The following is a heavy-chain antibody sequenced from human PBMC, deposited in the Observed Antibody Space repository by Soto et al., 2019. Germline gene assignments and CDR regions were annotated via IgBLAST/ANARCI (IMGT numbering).Heavy chain of an antibody. CDR3: ARGLPGRSSSWYHY. D-gene: IGHD6-13*01. CDR2: INHIGST. Sequence: SETLSLTCAVYGGSFSGYYWSWIRQPPGKGLEWIGEINHIGSTNYNASLKSRVTISVDTSKNQFSLRLSSVTAADTAVYYCARGLPGRSSSWYHYWGQGTLVTVSS. V-gene: IGHV4-34*01. J-gene: IGHJ4*02. CDR1: GGSFSGYY.